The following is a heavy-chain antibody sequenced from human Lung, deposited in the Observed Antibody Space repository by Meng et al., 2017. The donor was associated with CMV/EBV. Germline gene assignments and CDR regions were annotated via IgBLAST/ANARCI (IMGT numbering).Heavy chain of an antibody. CDR3: ARWGYAGGDAFDI. J-gene: IGHJ3*02. Sequence: XVSXKGSGYSFTSYWIGWVRQMPGKGLEWMGIIYPGDSDTRYSPSFQGQVTISADKSISTPYLQWSSLKASDTAMYYCARWGYAGGDAFDIWVQGTMVTVSS. D-gene: IGHD3-16*01. CDR2: IYPGDSDT. CDR1: GYSFTSYW. V-gene: IGHV5-51*01.